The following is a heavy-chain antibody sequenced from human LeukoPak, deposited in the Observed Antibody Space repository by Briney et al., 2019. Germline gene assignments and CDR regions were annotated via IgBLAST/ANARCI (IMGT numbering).Heavy chain of an antibody. CDR3: SRDNDSRDPPHFDY. Sequence: SVKVSCKASGGTFSSYAISWVRQAPGQGLEWMGGIIPIFGTANYAQKFRGRVTITADKSKVTAHMEPNSLRSEGPAVYCLSRDNDSRDPPHFDYWGQGTLVTVSS. CDR1: GGTFSSYA. J-gene: IGHJ4*02. V-gene: IGHV1-69*06. D-gene: IGHD3-16*01. CDR2: IIPIFGTA.